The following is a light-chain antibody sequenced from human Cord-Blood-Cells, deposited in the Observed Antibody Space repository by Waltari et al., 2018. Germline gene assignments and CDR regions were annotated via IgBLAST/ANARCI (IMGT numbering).Light chain of an antibody. Sequence: QSALTQPPSVSGSPGQSVTIPCTGTSSDVGSYNRVSWYQQPPGTAPKLMIYEVSNRPSGVPDRFSRSKSGNTASLTISGLQAEDEADYYCSSYTSSSTWVFGGGTKLTVL. V-gene: IGLV2-18*02. CDR3: SSYTSSSTWV. CDR2: EVS. CDR1: SSDVGSYNR. J-gene: IGLJ3*02.